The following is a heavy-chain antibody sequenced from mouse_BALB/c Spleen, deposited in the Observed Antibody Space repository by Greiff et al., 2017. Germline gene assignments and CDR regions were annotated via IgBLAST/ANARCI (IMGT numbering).Heavy chain of an antibody. D-gene: IGHD1-2*01. J-gene: IGHJ3*01. CDR2: IWSGGST. Sequence: QVQLQQSGPGLVQPSQSLSITCTVSGFSLTSSGVHWVRQSPGKGLEWLGVIWSGGSTDYNAAFISRLSISKDNSKSQVFFKMNSLQADDTAIYYCARGITTATLAYWGQGTLVTVSA. CDR3: ARGITTATLAY. CDR1: GFSLTSSG. V-gene: IGHV2-4-1*01.